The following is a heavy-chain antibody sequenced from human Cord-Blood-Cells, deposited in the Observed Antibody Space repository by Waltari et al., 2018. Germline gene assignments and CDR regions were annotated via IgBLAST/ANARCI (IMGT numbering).Heavy chain of an antibody. Sequence: QVQLVQSGAEVKKPGASVKVSCKASGYTFTGYYMHWVRQAPGQGLEWMGWINPNSGGTNYAQKFQGWVTMTRDTSISTAYMELSRLRSDDTAVYYCARGGSSSWYYYYYGMDVWGQGTTVTVSS. V-gene: IGHV1-2*04. CDR1: GYTFTGYY. D-gene: IGHD6-13*01. CDR3: ARGGSSSWYYYYYGMDV. J-gene: IGHJ6*02. CDR2: INPNSGGT.